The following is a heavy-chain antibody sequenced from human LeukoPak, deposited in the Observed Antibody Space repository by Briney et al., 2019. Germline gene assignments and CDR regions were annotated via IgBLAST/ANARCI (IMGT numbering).Heavy chain of an antibody. J-gene: IGHJ2*01. CDR3: ARVWLSSGNYRYCDF. V-gene: IGHV4-4*07. Sequence: SEILSLTCTVSGDSISSYYWSWVRQPAGKGLEYIGRIYSSGNTNYNPSLKSRVTMSVDTSKNQFSLLLHSVTAADTAVYYCARVWLSSGNYRYCDFWGRSTLVIVSS. CDR1: GDSISSYY. CDR2: IYSSGNT. D-gene: IGHD3-22*01.